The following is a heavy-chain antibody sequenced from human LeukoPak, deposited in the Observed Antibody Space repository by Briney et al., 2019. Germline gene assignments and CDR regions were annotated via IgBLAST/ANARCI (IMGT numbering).Heavy chain of an antibody. J-gene: IGHJ3*02. CDR2: IYYSGST. V-gene: IGHV4-59*01. D-gene: IGHD1-26*01. CDR3: AKIDSGSYGHDAFDI. CDR1: GGSISSYY. Sequence: PSETLSLTCTVSGGSISSYYWSWIRQPPGKGLEWIGYIYYSGSTNYNPSLKSRVTISVDTPKNQFSLKLSSVTAADTAVYYCAKIDSGSYGHDAFDIWGQGTMVTVSS.